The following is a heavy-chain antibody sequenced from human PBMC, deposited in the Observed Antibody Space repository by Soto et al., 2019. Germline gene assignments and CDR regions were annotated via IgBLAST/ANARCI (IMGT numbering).Heavy chain of an antibody. V-gene: IGHV1-2*04. D-gene: IGHD6-13*01. CDR3: ARENLAGTAPPRYFQH. CDR2: INPNSGGT. CDR1: GYTFTGYY. J-gene: IGHJ1*01. Sequence: ASVKVSCKASGYTFTGYYMHWVRQAPGQGLEWMGWINPNSGGTNYAQKFQGWVTMTRDTSISTAYMELSRLRSDDTAVYYCARENLAGTAPPRYFQHWGQGTLVTVSS.